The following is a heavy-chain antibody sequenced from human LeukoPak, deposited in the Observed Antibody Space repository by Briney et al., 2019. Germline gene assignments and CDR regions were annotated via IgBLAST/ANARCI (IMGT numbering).Heavy chain of an antibody. CDR3: ARDSLIKYGSYHFYFDY. CDR1: GFTFSSYA. D-gene: IGHD3-16*01. V-gene: IGHV3-30-3*01. CDR2: ISYDGSNK. Sequence: GGSLRLSCAASGFTFSSYAMHWVRQAPGKGLEWVAVISYDGSNKYYADSVKGRFTISRDNSKNTLYLQMNSLRAEDTTVYYCARDSLIKYGSYHFYFDYWGQGTLVTVSS. J-gene: IGHJ4*02.